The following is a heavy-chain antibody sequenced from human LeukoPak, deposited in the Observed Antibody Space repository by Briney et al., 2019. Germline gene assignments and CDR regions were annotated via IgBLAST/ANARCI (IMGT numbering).Heavy chain of an antibody. D-gene: IGHD5-12*01. CDR1: GGSIRTTSFN. Sequence: SETLSLTCAVSGGSIRTTSFNWAWIRQPPGKGLEWIGTIYSSGDTYYNPSFRSRVTLSIDPPKNQFSLELSSMTAADTAVYYCARRGYSGYDNGGDYWGQGTLVTVSS. CDR3: ARRGYSGYDNGGDY. CDR2: IYSSGDT. V-gene: IGHV4-39*07. J-gene: IGHJ4*02.